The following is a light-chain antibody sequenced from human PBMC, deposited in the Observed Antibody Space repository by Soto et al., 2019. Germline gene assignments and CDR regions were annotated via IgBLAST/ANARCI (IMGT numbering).Light chain of an antibody. CDR2: DAS. V-gene: IGKV3-11*01. J-gene: IGKJ5*01. CDR1: QSVSSY. CDR3: QQRSNWPPIT. Sequence: EIVLTQSPATLSLSPGERATLSCGASQSVSSYLAWYQQKPGQAPRLLIYDASNRATGIPARFSGSGSGTDFTLTISSLEPEDFAVYYSQQRSNWPPITFGQGTRLEIK.